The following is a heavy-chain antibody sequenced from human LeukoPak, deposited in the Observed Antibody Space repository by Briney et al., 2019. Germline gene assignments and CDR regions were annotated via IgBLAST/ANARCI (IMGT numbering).Heavy chain of an antibody. CDR2: IYYSGST. V-gene: IGHV4-59*01. CDR3: ARDDSNRFDY. D-gene: IGHD3-22*01. J-gene: IGHJ4*02. CDR1: GGSISSYY. Sequence: PSETLSLTCTVSGGSISSYYWSWIRQPPGKGLEWIGYIYYSGSTNYNPSLKSRVTISVDTSKNQFSLKLSSVTAADTAVYYCARDDSNRFDYWGQGTPVTVSS.